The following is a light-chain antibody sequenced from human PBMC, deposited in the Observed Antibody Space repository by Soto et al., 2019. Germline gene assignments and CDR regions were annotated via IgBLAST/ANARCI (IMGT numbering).Light chain of an antibody. CDR2: AAS. V-gene: IGKV1-27*01. CDR1: QGINNY. CDR3: QKYNSAPQT. J-gene: IGKJ1*01. Sequence: DIQMTQSPSSLSASVGDRVTITCRASQGINNYLAWYQQKPGKVPKLLINAASTLQSGVPSRISGSGSGTDFTLTISSLQPEDVATYYSQKYNSAPQTFGQGTKVEIK.